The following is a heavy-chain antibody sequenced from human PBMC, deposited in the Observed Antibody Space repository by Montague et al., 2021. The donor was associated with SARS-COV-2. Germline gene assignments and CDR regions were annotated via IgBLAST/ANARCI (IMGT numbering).Heavy chain of an antibody. Sequence: SETLSLTCTASGYSISSGYYWGWIRQPPGKGLEWIGSIYHSGSTYYNPSLKSRVTISVDTSKSQFSLKLSSVTAADTAVYYCARERRYCSGGSCYSGWFDPWGQGTLVTVSS. J-gene: IGHJ5*02. CDR2: IYHSGST. CDR1: GYSISSGYY. V-gene: IGHV4-38-2*02. CDR3: ARERRYCSGGSCYSGWFDP. D-gene: IGHD2-15*01.